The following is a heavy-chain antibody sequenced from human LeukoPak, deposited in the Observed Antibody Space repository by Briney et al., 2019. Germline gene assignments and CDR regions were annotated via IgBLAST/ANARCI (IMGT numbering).Heavy chain of an antibody. J-gene: IGHJ4*02. V-gene: IGHV3-21*01. CDR1: GFTFSSYA. CDR3: AGGIVATIYNY. CDR2: ISSSSSYT. D-gene: IGHD5-12*01. Sequence: GASLRLSCAASGFTFSSYAMSWVRQAPGKGLEWVSAISSSSSYTNYADSVKGRFTISRDNAKNSLYLQMNSLRAEDTAVYYCAGGIVATIYNYWGQGTLVTVSS.